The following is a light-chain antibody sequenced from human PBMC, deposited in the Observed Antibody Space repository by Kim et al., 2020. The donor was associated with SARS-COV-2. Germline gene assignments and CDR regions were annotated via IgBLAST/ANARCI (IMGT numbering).Light chain of an antibody. CDR1: NIGSKS. Sequence: APGKTARITCGGNNIGSKSVHWYQQKPGQAPVLVIYYDSDRPSGIPERFSGSNSGNTATLTISRVEAGDEADYYCQVWDSSSVVFGGGTQLNVL. J-gene: IGLJ2*01. CDR3: QVWDSSSVV. CDR2: YDS. V-gene: IGLV3-21*04.